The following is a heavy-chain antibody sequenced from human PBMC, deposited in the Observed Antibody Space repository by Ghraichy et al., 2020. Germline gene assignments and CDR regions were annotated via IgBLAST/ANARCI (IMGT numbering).Heavy chain of an antibody. CDR1: GFTFSTFE. D-gene: IGHD4-17*01. V-gene: IGHV3-48*03. CDR3: ARDGDYGDYDYSDAFDT. CDR2: ISSSGTII. Sequence: GGSLRLSCASSGFTFSTFEMNWVRQAPGKGLEWVSYISSSGTIIYYADSVKGRFTISRDNAKNSLYLQMNSLRAEDTAVYYCARDGDYGDYDYSDAFDTWGQGTMVTVS. J-gene: IGHJ3*02.